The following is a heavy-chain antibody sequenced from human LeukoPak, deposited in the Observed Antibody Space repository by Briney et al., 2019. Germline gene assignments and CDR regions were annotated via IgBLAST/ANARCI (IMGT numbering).Heavy chain of an antibody. D-gene: IGHD5-12*01. J-gene: IGHJ6*02. CDR3: ARVNIVATIRDYYYYGMDV. V-gene: IGHV1-69*02. CDR1: GGTFSTYT. Sequence: SVKVSCKASGGTFSTYTFTWVRQAPGQGLEWMGRIIPILGIVNYAQKFQGRVTITADKSTSTAYMELISLRSEDTAVYYCARVNIVATIRDYYYYGMDVWGQGTTVTVSS. CDR2: IIPILGIV.